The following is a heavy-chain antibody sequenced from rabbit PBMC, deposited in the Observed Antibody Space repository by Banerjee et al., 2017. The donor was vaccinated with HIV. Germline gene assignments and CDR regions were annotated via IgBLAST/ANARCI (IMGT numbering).Heavy chain of an antibody. CDR3: ARDLTGVTGWNFNL. D-gene: IGHD7-1*01. CDR1: GLDFSSSYW. V-gene: IGHV1S45*01. J-gene: IGHJ4*01. CDR2: IYAGSNGST. Sequence: QEQLVESGGGLVKPGASLTLTCTASGLDFSSSYWICWVRQAPGKGLERIACIYAGSNGSTYYASWAKGRFTISKTSSTTVTLQMTSLTAADTATYFCARDLTGVTGWNFNLWGPGTLVTVS.